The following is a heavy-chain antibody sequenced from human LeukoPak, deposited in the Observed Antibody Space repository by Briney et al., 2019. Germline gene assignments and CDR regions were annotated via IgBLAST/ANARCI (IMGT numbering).Heavy chain of an antibody. V-gene: IGHV4-59*12. CDR2: IYYSGST. CDR3: ARGGDYSDYGDYFDY. Sequence: SETLSLTCTVSGGSISSYYWSWIRQPPGKGLEWIGYIYYSGSTNYNPSLKSRVTISVDTSKNQFSLKLSSVTAADTAVYYCARGGDYSDYGDYFDYWGQGTLVTVSS. CDR1: GGSISSYY. D-gene: IGHD4-11*01. J-gene: IGHJ4*02.